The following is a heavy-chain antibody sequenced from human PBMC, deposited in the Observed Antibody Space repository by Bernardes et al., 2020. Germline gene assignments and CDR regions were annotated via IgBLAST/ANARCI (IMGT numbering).Heavy chain of an antibody. CDR3: ARAFYDFWSGYVYYYYYGMDV. V-gene: IGHV3-33*01. CDR1: GFTFSSYG. J-gene: IGHJ6*02. Sequence: SLRLSCAASGFTFSSYGMHWVRQAPGKGLEWVAVIWYDGSNKYYADSVKGRFTISRDNSKNTLYLQMNSLRAEDTAVYYCARAFYDFWSGYVYYYYYGMDVWGQGTTVTVSS. D-gene: IGHD3-3*01. CDR2: IWYDGSNK.